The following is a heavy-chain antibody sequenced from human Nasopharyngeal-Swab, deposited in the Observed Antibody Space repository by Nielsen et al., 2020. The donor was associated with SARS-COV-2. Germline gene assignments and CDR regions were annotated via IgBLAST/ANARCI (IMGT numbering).Heavy chain of an antibody. J-gene: IGHJ6*02. V-gene: IGHV1-46*01. D-gene: IGHD3-9*01. CDR3: ARMLRYFDWLSKYGMDV. Sequence: ASVKVSCKASGYTFTSYYMHWVRQAPGQGLEGMGIINPSGGSTSYAQKFQGRVTMTRDTSTSTVYMELSSLRSEDTAVYYCARMLRYFDWLSKYGMDVWGQGTTVTVSS. CDR2: INPSGGST. CDR1: GYTFTSYY.